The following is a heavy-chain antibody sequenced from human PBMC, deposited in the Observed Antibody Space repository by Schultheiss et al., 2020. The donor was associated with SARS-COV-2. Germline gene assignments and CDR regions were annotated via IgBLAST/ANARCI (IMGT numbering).Heavy chain of an antibody. CDR3: ELLPDAFDI. CDR2: ISGSGGST. J-gene: IGHJ3*02. D-gene: IGHD2-15*01. V-gene: IGHV3-23*01. CDR1: GFTFSSYA. Sequence: GGSLRLSCAASGFTFSSYAMSWVRQAPGKGLEWVSAISGSGGSTYYADSVKGRFTISRDNAKNSLYLQMNSLRAEDTAVYYCELLPDAFDIWGQGTMVTVSS.